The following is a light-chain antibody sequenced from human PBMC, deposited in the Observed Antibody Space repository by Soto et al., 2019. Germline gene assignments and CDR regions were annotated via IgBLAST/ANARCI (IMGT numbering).Light chain of an antibody. J-gene: IGKJ4*01. Sequence: IQLTQSPSSLSASVGDSVTITCRASQGISRYLSWYQQKPGRAPKLLISAASTLQSGVPARFSGSGSGTDFTLSITSLQPEDFATHYCQQLNTYPVTFGGGTKVEIK. V-gene: IGKV1-9*01. CDR2: AAS. CDR3: QQLNTYPVT. CDR1: QGISRY.